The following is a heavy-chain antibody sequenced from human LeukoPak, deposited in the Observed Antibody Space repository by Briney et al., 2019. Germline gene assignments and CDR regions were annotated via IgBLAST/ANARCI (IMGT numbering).Heavy chain of an antibody. CDR1: GFTFTTYG. D-gene: IGHD3-9*01. J-gene: IGHJ4*02. CDR3: AKVRGILTGYLIDY. V-gene: IGHV3-23*01. CDR2: ISGSGSGT. Sequence: GGTLRLSCEAPGFTFTTYGMSWVRQAPGKGLEWVSGISGSGSGTYYTDSVKGRFTISRDNFKNTLYLQMNSLRAEDTAVYYCAKVRGILTGYLIDYWGQGTLVTVSS.